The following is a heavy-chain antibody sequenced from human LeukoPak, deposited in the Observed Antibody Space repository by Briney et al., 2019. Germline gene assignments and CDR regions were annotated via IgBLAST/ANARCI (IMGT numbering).Heavy chain of an antibody. V-gene: IGHV3-15*01. D-gene: IGHD3-22*01. J-gene: IGHJ4*02. CDR2: IKSKTDGGTT. CDR3: TTDDLYDSSGYSTEDYFDY. Sequence: GGSLRLSCAASGFTFSKAWMSGVRQAPGKGLEWVGRIKSKTDGGTTDYAAPVKGRFTISRDDSKNTLYLQMNSLKTEDTAVYYCTTDDLYDSSGYSTEDYFDYWGQGTLVTVSS. CDR1: GFTFSKAW.